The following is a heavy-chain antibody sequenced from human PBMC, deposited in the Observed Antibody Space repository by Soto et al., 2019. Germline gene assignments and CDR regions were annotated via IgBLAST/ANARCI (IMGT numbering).Heavy chain of an antibody. D-gene: IGHD3-10*01. CDR3: AKNTMVRGVVTH. Sequence: QTGGSLRLSCAASGFTFSSYAMSWVRQAPGKGLEWVSAISGSGGSTYYADSVKGRFTISRDNSKNTLYLQMNSLRAEDTAVYYCAKNTMVRGVVTHWGQGTLVTVSS. V-gene: IGHV3-23*01. CDR2: ISGSGGST. J-gene: IGHJ4*02. CDR1: GFTFSSYA.